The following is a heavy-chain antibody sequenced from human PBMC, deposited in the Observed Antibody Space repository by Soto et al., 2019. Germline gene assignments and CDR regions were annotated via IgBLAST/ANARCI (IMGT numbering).Heavy chain of an antibody. CDR1: GGAFSTYA. Sequence: QVQLVQSGAEVKKPGSSVKVSCKASGGAFSTYAISWVRQAPGQGLEWMGGIIPIFGTANYALKFQDRVTLVADESPGTAYMVLSSLRSEERAVYYCARARLDMATCVDICGQGTVVRVSS. CDR3: ARARLDMATCVDI. D-gene: IGHD5-12*01. CDR2: IIPIFGTA. J-gene: IGHJ3*02. V-gene: IGHV1-69*12.